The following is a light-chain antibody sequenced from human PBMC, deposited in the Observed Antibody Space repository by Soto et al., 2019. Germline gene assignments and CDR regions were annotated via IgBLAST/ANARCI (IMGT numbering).Light chain of an antibody. CDR3: QQRSNWPPIT. J-gene: IGKJ5*01. CDR2: DAS. V-gene: IGKV3-11*01. Sequence: EVVLTQSPVTLSLSPGERATLSCRASQSFRGLLAWYQQKPGQAPRLLIYDASTRATGIPARFSGSGSGTDFTLTISSLEPEDFAVYYCQQRSNWPPITFGQGT. CDR1: QSFRGL.